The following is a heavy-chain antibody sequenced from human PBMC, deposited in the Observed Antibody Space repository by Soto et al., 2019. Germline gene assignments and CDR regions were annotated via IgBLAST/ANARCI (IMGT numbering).Heavy chain of an antibody. CDR3: ARRYCSGGSCYSSGNWFDP. D-gene: IGHD2-15*01. J-gene: IGHJ5*02. Sequence: SETLSLTCTVSGGSISSSSYYWGWIRQPPGKGLEWIGSIYYSGSTYYNPSLKSRVTISVDTSKNQFSLKLSSVTAADTAVYYCARRYCSGGSCYSSGNWFDPWGQGTLVTVSS. CDR2: IYYSGST. V-gene: IGHV4-39*01. CDR1: GGSISSSSYY.